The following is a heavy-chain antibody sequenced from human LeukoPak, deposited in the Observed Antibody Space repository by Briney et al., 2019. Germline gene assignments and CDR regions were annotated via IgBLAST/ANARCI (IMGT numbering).Heavy chain of an antibody. CDR3: ARPYDSGGYYAFDI. V-gene: IGHV3-53*01. CDR2: IYSGGST. CDR1: GFTVSSNY. D-gene: IGHD3-22*01. Sequence: GGSLRLSCAASGFTVSSNYMSWVRQAPGKGLECVSVIYSGGSTYYADSVKGRFTISRDNSKNMLYLQMNSLRAEDTAVYYCARPYDSGGYYAFDIWGQGTMVTVSS. J-gene: IGHJ3*02.